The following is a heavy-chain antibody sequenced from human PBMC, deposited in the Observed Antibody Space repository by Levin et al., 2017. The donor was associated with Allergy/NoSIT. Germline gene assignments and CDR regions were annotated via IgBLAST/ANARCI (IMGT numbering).Heavy chain of an antibody. J-gene: IGHJ6*03. Sequence: ASVKVSCKASGYTFKNYGISCVRQAPGQGLEWMGWISTHNGNTNYAQSFQGRVTMTTDTSTSTADMELRSLISDDTAVYYCARFVVTPVSYFYMDVWGKGTTVTVSS. CDR1: GYTFKNYG. V-gene: IGHV1-18*01. CDR2: ISTHNGNT. CDR3: ARFVVTPVSYFYMDV. D-gene: IGHD2-2*01.